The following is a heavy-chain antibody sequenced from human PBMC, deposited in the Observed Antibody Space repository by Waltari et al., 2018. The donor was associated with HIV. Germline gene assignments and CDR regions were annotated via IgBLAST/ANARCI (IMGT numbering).Heavy chain of an antibody. V-gene: IGHV3-33*01. CDR3: ARVPFASSWSADSFDV. Sequence: VQLEESGGGVVQPGRSRRLSCAASGFRVSDHGMHWVRQAPGKGLQWWAVIWNDGSKKEYSGSVKGRFTISKDNSKNTLFLQMNSLRVDDTAVYFCARVPFASSWSADSFDVWGPGTRITVSS. CDR1: GFRVSDHG. D-gene: IGHD6-13*01. J-gene: IGHJ3*01. CDR2: IWNDGSKK.